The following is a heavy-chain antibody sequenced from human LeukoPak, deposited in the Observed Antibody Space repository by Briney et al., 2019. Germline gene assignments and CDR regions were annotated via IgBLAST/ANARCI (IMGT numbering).Heavy chain of an antibody. V-gene: IGHV4-38-2*02. Sequence: SETLSLTCTVSGYSISSGYYWGWIRQPPGKGLEWIGYIYYSGSTYYNPSLRSRVTISVDTSKNQFSLKLSSVTAADTAVYYCARETSYGSGSYYLPFDYWGQGTLVTVSS. CDR3: ARETSYGSGSYYLPFDY. CDR2: IYYSGST. CDR1: GYSISSGYY. J-gene: IGHJ4*02. D-gene: IGHD3-10*01.